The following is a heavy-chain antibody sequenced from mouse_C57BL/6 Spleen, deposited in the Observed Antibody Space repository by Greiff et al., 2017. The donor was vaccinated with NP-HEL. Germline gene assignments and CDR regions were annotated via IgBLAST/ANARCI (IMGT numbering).Heavy chain of an antibody. CDR3: ARSTTVVEDFDY. D-gene: IGHD1-1*01. CDR1: GYAFSSSW. CDR2: IYPGDGDT. Sequence: QVQLKESGPELVKPGASVKISCKASGYAFSSSWMNWVKQRPGKGLEWIGRIYPGDGDTNYNGKFKGKATLTADKSSSTAYMQLSSLTSEDSAVYFCARSTTVVEDFDYWGQGTTLTVSS. J-gene: IGHJ2*01. V-gene: IGHV1-82*01.